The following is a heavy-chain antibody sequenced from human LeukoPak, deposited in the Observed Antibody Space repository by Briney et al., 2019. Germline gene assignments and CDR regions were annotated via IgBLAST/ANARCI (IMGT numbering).Heavy chain of an antibody. CDR2: IKQDGSDK. Sequence: GGSLRLSCAASGFTFSGFWMTWVRQAPGKGLAWVANIKQDGSDKHYVDSVEGRFTISRDNAKSSLYLQMNGLRTEDTAVYYCARDPNSSLDYWGQGTLVTVSS. CDR3: ARDPNSSLDY. D-gene: IGHD6-13*01. V-gene: IGHV3-7*03. CDR1: GFTFSGFW. J-gene: IGHJ4*02.